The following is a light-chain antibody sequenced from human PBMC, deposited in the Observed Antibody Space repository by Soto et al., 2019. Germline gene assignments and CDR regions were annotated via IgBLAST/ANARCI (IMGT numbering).Light chain of an antibody. CDR1: QSVDSY. J-gene: IGKJ1*01. CDR2: DAS. Sequence: EIVLTQSPATLSLSPGERATLSCRASQSVDSYLVWYQQKPGQAPRLLIYDASIRATGIPARFSGRGSGTDFTLTISRLEPEDFAVYYCQQYGSSYWTFGQGTKVDIK. V-gene: IGKV3-11*01. CDR3: QQYGSSYWT.